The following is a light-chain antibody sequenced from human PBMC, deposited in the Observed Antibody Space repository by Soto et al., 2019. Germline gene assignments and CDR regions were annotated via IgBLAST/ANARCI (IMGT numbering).Light chain of an antibody. J-gene: IGKJ2*01. CDR1: QSISSD. CDR2: GAS. V-gene: IGKV3-15*01. CDR3: QQYNNRPYT. Sequence: EIMMTQSPDTLSVSPGERATVSCRASQSISSDFAWFQLKPGQAPRLLIYGASTRAPDVPDRFSGSGSGTEFTLTISSLQSEDFAVYYCQQYNNRPYTFGPGTKLEIK.